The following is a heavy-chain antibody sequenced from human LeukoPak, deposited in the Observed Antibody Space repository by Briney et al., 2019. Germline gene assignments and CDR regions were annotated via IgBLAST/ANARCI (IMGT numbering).Heavy chain of an antibody. CDR3: ASSYDYYDSSGGAFDY. J-gene: IGHJ4*02. D-gene: IGHD3-22*01. CDR2: IRSKAYGGTT. Sequence: GGSLRLSCAASGFTFSSYGMSWVRQAPGKGLEWVGFIRSKAYGGTTEYAASVKGRFTISRDDSKSIAYLQMNSLKTEDTAVYYCASSYDYYDSSGGAFDYWGQGTLVTVSS. V-gene: IGHV3-49*04. CDR1: GFTFSSYG.